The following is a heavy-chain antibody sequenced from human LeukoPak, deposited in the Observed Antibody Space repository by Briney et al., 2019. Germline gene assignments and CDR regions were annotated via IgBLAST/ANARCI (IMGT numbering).Heavy chain of an antibody. D-gene: IGHD3-10*01. J-gene: IGHJ5*02. CDR1: GFTFSSYS. Sequence: KPGGSLRLSWAASGFTFSSYSMNWVRQAPGKGLEWVSSISSSSSYIYYAGSGTGPFTISRDNAKHPPYLQMNSVRAEDTAVYYCARDALLWFNNWFDPWGQGPLVTVSS. CDR3: ARDALLWFNNWFDP. V-gene: IGHV3-21*01. CDR2: ISSSSSYI.